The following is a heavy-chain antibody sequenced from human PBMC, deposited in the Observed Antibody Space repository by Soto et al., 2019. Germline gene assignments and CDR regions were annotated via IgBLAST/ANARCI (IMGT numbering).Heavy chain of an antibody. J-gene: IGHJ4*02. V-gene: IGHV3-33*01. CDR1: GFTFSSYG. D-gene: IGHD5-18*01. CDR3: ARDLVRRGYSYGYLGY. CDR2: IWYDGSNK. Sequence: GGSLRLSCAASGFTFSSYGMHWVRQAPGKGLEWVAVIWYDGSNKYYADSVKGRFTISRDNSKNTLYLQMNSLRAEDTAVYYCARDLVRRGYSYGYLGYWGQGTLVTVSS.